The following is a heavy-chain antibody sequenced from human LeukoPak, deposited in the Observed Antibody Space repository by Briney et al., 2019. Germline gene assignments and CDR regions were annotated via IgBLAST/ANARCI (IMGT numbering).Heavy chain of an antibody. J-gene: IGHJ4*02. CDR1: GFTFSSYA. Sequence: GGSLRLSCAASGFTFSSYAMHWVRQAPGKGLEWVAVISYDGSNKYYADSVKGRFTISRDNSKNTLYLQMNSLRAEDTAVYYCARESGYCSSTSCYMGEFFDYWGQGTLVTVSS. CDR3: ARESGYCSSTSCYMGEFFDY. CDR2: ISYDGSNK. D-gene: IGHD2-2*02. V-gene: IGHV3-30-3*01.